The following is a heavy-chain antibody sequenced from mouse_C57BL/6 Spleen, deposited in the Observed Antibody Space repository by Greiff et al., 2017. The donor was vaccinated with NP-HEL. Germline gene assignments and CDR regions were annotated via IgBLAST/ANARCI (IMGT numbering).Heavy chain of an antibody. D-gene: IGHD1-1*01. Sequence: LVESGAELARPGASVKLSCKASGYTFTSYGISWVKQRTGQGLEWIGEIYPRSGNTYYNEKFKGKATLTADKSSSTAYMELRSLTSEDSAVYFCARGTTVVSRYFDVWGTGTTVTVSS. CDR2: IYPRSGNT. V-gene: IGHV1-81*01. CDR3: ARGTTVVSRYFDV. J-gene: IGHJ1*03. CDR1: GYTFTSYG.